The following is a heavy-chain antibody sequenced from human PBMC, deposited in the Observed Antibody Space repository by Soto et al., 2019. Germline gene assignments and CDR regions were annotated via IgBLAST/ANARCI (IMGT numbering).Heavy chain of an antibody. J-gene: IGHJ4*02. CDR2: IYSGGYT. D-gene: IGHD3-16*01. CDR3: ATHPGGGGY. V-gene: IGHV3-53*01. CDR1: GFTVSNNY. Sequence: EVQLVESGGGLIQPGGSLRLSCAVSGFTVSNNYMSWVRQAPGKGLEGVSVIYSGGYTAYGDSVKGRFTIPRNNPRNNIYLKMNRLRATATAVFYVATHPGGGGYWGQGTLVTVSS.